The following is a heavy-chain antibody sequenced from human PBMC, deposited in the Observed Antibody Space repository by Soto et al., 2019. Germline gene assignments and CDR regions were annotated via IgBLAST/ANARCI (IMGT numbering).Heavy chain of an antibody. CDR3: AKGGHASHFDH. Sequence: GGSLRLSCAASGITFSNYGMHWVRQAPGKGLEWVATISDNGSTTFYADSVTGRFIISRDNSKNTVSLQMNSLRGEDTAVYYCAKGGHASHFDHWGQGTVVTVSS. D-gene: IGHD2-2*01. V-gene: IGHV3-33*08. CDR1: GITFSNYG. CDR2: ISDNGSTT. J-gene: IGHJ4*02.